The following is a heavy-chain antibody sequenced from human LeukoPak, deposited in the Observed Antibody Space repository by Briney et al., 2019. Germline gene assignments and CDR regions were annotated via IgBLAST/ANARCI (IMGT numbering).Heavy chain of an antibody. J-gene: IGHJ4*02. CDR3: ATGIGSSSWYADY. V-gene: IGHV1-24*01. CDR1: GYTLTELS. D-gene: IGHD6-13*01. Sequence: ASVKVSCKVSGYTLTELSMHWVRQAPGKGLEWMGGFDPEDGETIYAQKFQGRVTMTKDTSTDTAYMELSSLRSEDTAVYYCATGIGSSSWYADYWGQGTLVTVSS. CDR2: FDPEDGET.